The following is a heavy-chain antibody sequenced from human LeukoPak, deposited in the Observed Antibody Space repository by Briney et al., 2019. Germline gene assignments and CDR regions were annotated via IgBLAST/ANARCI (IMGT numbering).Heavy chain of an antibody. CDR1: GDSIINYF. D-gene: IGHD3-3*01. J-gene: IGHJ5*01. Sequence: AETLSLTCTASGDSIINYFWSWIRQPPGKGLEWIAYIYSSGSTNYNPSLKSRVTISIDTSKNQFSLKMKSVSAENTAVYFCARSPRFDLARSEWFDSWGQGNLVTVSS. CDR3: ARSPRFDLARSEWFDS. CDR2: IYSSGST. V-gene: IGHV4-59*01.